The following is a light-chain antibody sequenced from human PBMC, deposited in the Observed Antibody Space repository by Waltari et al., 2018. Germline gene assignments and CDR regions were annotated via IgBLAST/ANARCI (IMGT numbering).Light chain of an antibody. J-gene: IGKJ1*01. CDR2: GAS. Sequence: IVLTQSPGTLSLSPGERATLSCRASQSVSRALAWYQQKPGQATRLLISGASNRATGIPDRFSGSGSGTYFSLTISSLEPEDFTVYYCQHYVRLPATFGQGTKVEIK. CDR3: QHYVRLPAT. V-gene: IGKV3-20*01. CDR1: QSVSRA.